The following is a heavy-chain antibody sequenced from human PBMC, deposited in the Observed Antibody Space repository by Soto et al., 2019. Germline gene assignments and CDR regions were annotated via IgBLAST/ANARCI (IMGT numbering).Heavy chain of an antibody. J-gene: IGHJ4*02. Sequence: GGSLRLSCVGSGFIFSSHSFNWVRQAPGQGLEWVAYIRSSSSLMLYADSVKGRFTISRDNAKNSVYLQINSLTDEDTAIYYCARERGEFDSGWYIDRWGQGTLVTVSS. CDR1: GFIFSSHS. CDR2: IRSSSSLM. V-gene: IGHV3-48*02. CDR3: ARERGEFDSGWYIDR. D-gene: IGHD6-19*01.